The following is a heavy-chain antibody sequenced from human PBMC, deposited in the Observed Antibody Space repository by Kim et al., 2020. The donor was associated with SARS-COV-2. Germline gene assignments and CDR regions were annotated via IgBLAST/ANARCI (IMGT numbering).Heavy chain of an antibody. D-gene: IGHD1-26*01. CDR1: GYIFATHW. Sequence: ESLKISCKASGYIFATHWIGWVRQMPGKGLEWMGIIYPGDSDTRYSPSFQGQVIISADKSISTAYLHWSSVKASDSAIYYCARGPPRKWEVYDYWGQGTQVTVSS. J-gene: IGHJ4*02. V-gene: IGHV5-51*01. CDR2: IYPGDSDT. CDR3: ARGPPRKWEVYDY.